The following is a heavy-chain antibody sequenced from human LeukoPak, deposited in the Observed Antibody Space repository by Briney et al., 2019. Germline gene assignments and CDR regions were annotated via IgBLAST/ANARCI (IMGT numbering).Heavy chain of an antibody. CDR1: GGTFSSYA. CDR2: IIPILGIA. D-gene: IGHD4/OR15-4a*01. CDR3: ARGLVLGSEDAFDI. V-gene: IGHV1-69*04. J-gene: IGHJ3*02. Sequence: ASVKVSCKASGGTFSSYAISWVRQAPGQGLEWMGRIIPILGIANYAQKFQGRVTITADKSTSTAYMELSSLRSEDTAVYYCARGLVLGSEDAFDIWGQGTMVTVSS.